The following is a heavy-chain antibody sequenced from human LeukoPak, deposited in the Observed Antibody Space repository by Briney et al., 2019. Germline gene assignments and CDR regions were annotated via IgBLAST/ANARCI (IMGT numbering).Heavy chain of an antibody. J-gene: IGHJ4*02. Sequence: PSETLSLTCTVSGYSISSGYYWGWIRQPPGKGLEWIGSIYHSGSTYYNPSLKSRVTISVDTSKNQFSLKLSSVTAADTAVYYCARLVVTAEDFDYWGQGTLVTVSS. CDR1: GYSISSGYY. D-gene: IGHD2-15*01. CDR2: IYHSGST. CDR3: ARLVVTAEDFDY. V-gene: IGHV4-38-2*02.